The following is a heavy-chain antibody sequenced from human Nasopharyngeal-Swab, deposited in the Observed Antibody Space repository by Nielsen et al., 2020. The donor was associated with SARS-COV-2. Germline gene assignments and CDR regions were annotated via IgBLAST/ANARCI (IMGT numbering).Heavy chain of an antibody. Sequence: GESLKISCKGSGYSFTSYWISWVRQMPGKGLEWMGRIDPSDSYTNYSPSFQGHVTISADKSISTAYLQWSSLKASDTAMYYCARLGVYCSGGSCYGWLDPWGQGTLVTVSS. V-gene: IGHV5-10-1*01. CDR2: IDPSDSYT. CDR1: GYSFTSYW. J-gene: IGHJ5*02. D-gene: IGHD2-15*01. CDR3: ARLGVYCSGGSCYGWLDP.